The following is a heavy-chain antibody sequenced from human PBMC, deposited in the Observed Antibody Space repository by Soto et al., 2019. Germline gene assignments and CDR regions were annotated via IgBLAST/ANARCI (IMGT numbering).Heavy chain of an antibody. V-gene: IGHV4-59*08. CDR2: IYYSGST. CDR1: GGSISSYY. J-gene: IGHJ6*03. Sequence: SETLSLTCTVSGGSISSYYWSWIRQPPGKGLEWIGYIYYSGSTNYNPSLKSRVTISVDTSKNQFSLKLSSVTAADTAVYYCARHGCSGGSCYYVYYYYYMDVWGKGTTVTVSS. D-gene: IGHD2-15*01. CDR3: ARHGCSGGSCYYVYYYYYMDV.